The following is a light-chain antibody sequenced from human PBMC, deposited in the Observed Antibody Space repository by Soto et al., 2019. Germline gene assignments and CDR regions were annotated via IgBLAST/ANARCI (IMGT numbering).Light chain of an antibody. CDR3: SSYTSSSTYV. CDR1: SSDVGGYDY. CDR2: DVS. J-gene: IGLJ1*01. Sequence: QSALTQPASVSGSPGQSIAISCTGTSSDVGGYDYVSWYQQHPGKAPKLMIYDVSNRPSGVSNRFSGSKSDNTAYLTISGLQAEDEADYYCSSYTSSSTYVFGTGTKLTVL. V-gene: IGLV2-14*01.